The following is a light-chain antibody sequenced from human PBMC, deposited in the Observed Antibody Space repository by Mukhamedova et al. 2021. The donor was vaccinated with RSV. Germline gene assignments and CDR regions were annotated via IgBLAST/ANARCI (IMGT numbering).Light chain of an antibody. CDR2: ENK. CDR3: QSDDGSIWV. Sequence: QWYQRRVHGSSPTTGIYENKRRPSGVSDRFSGSIDSSSNSASLTISGLQTEDEADFYCQSDDGSIWVFGGGTRLTVL. V-gene: IGLV6-57*01. J-gene: IGLJ3*02.